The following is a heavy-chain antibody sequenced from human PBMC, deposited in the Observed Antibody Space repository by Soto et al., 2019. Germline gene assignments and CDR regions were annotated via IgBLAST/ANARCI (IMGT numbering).Heavy chain of an antibody. J-gene: IGHJ5*02. CDR1: RDTFTSYY. CDR2: INPHGGST. Sequence: ASVKVSCKAPRDTFTSYYINWVRQAPGQGLGWMGVINPHGGSTAYAQKFKGRVTLTRDTSASTVYMEVSSLTSEDTAMYYCAGSPGGNFRILIEVTHWYAPWGHRTLVTVSS. D-gene: IGHD3-16*01. V-gene: IGHV1-46*01. CDR3: AGSPGGNFRILIEVTHWYAP.